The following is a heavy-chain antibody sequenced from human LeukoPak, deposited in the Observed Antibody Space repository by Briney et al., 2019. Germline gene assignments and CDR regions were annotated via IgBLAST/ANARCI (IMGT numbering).Heavy chain of an antibody. CDR3: ARSRGRAGGYSYYYMDV. CDR1: GGSISSYY. V-gene: IGHV4-59*08. Sequence: SETLSLTCTVSGGSISSYYWSWIRQPPGKGLEWIGYIYYSGSTNYNPSLKSRVTISVDTSKDQFSLKLSSVTAADTAVYYCARSRGRAGGYSYYYMDVWGKGTTVTVSS. D-gene: IGHD1-14*01. J-gene: IGHJ6*03. CDR2: IYYSGST.